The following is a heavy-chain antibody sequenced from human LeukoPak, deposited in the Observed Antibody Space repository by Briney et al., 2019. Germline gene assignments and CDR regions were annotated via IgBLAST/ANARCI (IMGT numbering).Heavy chain of an antibody. V-gene: IGHV1-69*13. J-gene: IGHJ6*02. Sequence: GASVKVSCKASGGTFSSYAISWVRQAPGQGLEWMGGIIPIFGTANYAQKFQGRVTITADESTSTAYMELSSLRSEDTAVYYCARDSSGYFRYYYYYGMDVWGQGTTVTVSS. CDR1: GGTFSSYA. D-gene: IGHD3-22*01. CDR2: IIPIFGTA. CDR3: ARDSSGYFRYYYYYGMDV.